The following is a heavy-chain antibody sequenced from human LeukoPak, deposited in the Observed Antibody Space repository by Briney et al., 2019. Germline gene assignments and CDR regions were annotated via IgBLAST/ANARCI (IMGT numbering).Heavy chain of an antibody. CDR3: ARHYYGSGSYYKNNWFDP. CDR1: GYTFTSYG. J-gene: IGHJ5*02. D-gene: IGHD3-10*01. Sequence: ASVKVSCKASGYTFTSYGISWVRQAPGQGLEWMGWISAYNGNTNYAQKLQGRVTMTTDTFTSTAYMELRSLRSDDTAVYYCARHYYGSGSYYKNNWFDPWGQGTLVTVSS. V-gene: IGHV1-18*01. CDR2: ISAYNGNT.